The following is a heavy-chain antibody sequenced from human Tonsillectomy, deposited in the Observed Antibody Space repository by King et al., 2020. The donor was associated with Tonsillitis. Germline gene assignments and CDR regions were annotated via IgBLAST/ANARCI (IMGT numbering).Heavy chain of an antibody. D-gene: IGHD6-6*01. CDR1: GFSFSGYS. CDR3: ARDIEYNGSPLDY. CDR2: ISRISNFI. V-gene: IGHV3-21*01. J-gene: IGHJ4*02. Sequence: VQLVESGGGLVKPGGSLRLSCAASGFSFSGYSMNWVRQAPGKGLEWVSTISRISNFIYYSDSMKGRFTISRDNTKTSRFLQMDSLRAEDTAVYYCARDIEYNGSPLDYWGQGTLVTVSS.